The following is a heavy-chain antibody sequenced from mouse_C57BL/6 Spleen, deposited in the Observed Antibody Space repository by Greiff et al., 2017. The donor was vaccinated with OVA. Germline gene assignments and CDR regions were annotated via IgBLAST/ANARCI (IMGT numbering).Heavy chain of an antibody. CDR1: GFTFSSYA. CDR2: ISDGGSYT. D-gene: IGHD1-1*01. Sequence: DVHLVESGGGLVKPGGSLKLSCAASGFTFSSYAMAWVRQTPEKRLEWVATISDGGSYTYYPDNVKGRFTISRDNAKNNLYLQMSHLKSEDTAMYYCARAPYGSSFDYWGQGTTLTVSS. CDR3: ARAPYGSSFDY. V-gene: IGHV5-4*01. J-gene: IGHJ2*01.